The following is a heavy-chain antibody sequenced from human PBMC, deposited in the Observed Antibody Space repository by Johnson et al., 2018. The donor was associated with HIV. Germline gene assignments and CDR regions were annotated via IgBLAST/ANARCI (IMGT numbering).Heavy chain of an antibody. Sequence: VQLVESGGGLVKPGGSLRLSCAASGFTFSDYYMSWIRQAPGKGLVWVSRINSDGSSTSYADSVKGRFTISRDNSKNTLYLQMNSLRAEDTAVYYCARDGRGLDAFDIWGQGTMVTVSS. J-gene: IGHJ3*02. V-gene: IGHV3-74*01. D-gene: IGHD3/OR15-3a*01. CDR3: ARDGRGLDAFDI. CDR1: GFTFSDYY. CDR2: INSDGSST.